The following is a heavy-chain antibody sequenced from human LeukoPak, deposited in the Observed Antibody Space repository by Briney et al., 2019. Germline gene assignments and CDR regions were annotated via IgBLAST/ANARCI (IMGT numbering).Heavy chain of an antibody. CDR2: IKQDGSEK. Sequence: GGSLRLSCAASGFTFSSYWMSWVRQAPGKGLEWVANIKQDGSEKYYVDSVKGRFTISRDNAKNSLCLQMNSLRAEDTAVYYCARARYIAAADYYFDYWGQGTLVTVSS. CDR1: GFTFSSYW. J-gene: IGHJ4*02. CDR3: ARARYIAAADYYFDY. D-gene: IGHD6-13*01. V-gene: IGHV3-7*01.